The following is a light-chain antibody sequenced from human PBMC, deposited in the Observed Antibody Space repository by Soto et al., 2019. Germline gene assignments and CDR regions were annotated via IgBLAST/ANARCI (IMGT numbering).Light chain of an antibody. CDR1: RSLISSF. Sequence: EIVLKQSPGTLYFSPGERATLSCRASRSLISSFIARYQQRPGQAPRLLIYDTTIRATGIPDRFIVSGTGTHSTLACSRVEPAELPALYLQQYGTSVVIFGQGTRLEI. V-gene: IGKV3-20*01. CDR2: DTT. CDR3: QQYGTSVVI. J-gene: IGKJ5*01.